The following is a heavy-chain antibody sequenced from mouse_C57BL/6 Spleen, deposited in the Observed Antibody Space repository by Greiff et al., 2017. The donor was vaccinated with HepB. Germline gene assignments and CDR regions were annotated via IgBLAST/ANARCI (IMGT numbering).Heavy chain of an antibody. Sequence: EVKLVESGGDLVKPGGSLKLSCAASGFTFSSYGMSWVRQTPDKRLEWVATISSGGSYTYYPDGVKGRFTISRDNAKNTLYLQMSSLKSEDTAMYYCARITTVDYAMDYWGQGTSVTVSS. CDR3: ARITTVDYAMDY. CDR2: ISSGGSYT. J-gene: IGHJ4*01. V-gene: IGHV5-6*02. D-gene: IGHD1-1*01. CDR1: GFTFSSYG.